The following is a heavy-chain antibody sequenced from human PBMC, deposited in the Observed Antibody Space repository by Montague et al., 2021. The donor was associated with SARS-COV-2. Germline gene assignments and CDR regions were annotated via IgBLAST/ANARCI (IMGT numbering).Heavy chain of an antibody. D-gene: IGHD2-15*01. J-gene: IGHJ4*02. Sequence: CAISGDSVSTNSGTWNWVRLSPSRGLEWLGRTYYRSEWYSDISVSVKSRISINPDTSKNQFSLQLNSVTPEDTAVYYCARAERGSCGDGNCYQYFFNYWGQGTLVTVSS. CDR1: GDSVSTNSGT. V-gene: IGHV6-1*01. CDR3: ARAERGSCGDGNCYQYFFNY. CDR2: TYYRSEWYS.